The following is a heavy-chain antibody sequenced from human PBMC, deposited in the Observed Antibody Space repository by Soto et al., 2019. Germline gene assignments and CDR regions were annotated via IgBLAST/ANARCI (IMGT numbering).Heavy chain of an antibody. CDR1: GFTVSTYG. V-gene: IGHV3-30*03. D-gene: IGHD2-8*02. J-gene: IGHJ4*02. CDR2: ISRDGGTK. CDR3: TGEVASDY. Sequence: QVQLVESGGGVVQSGRSLRLSCAVSGFTVSTYGMHWVRQAPGKGLEWVAVISRDGGTKYYADSVKGRFTISRDNSRNTLFLEMNSLRGDDMAVYYCTGEVASDYWGQGTLVTVSS.